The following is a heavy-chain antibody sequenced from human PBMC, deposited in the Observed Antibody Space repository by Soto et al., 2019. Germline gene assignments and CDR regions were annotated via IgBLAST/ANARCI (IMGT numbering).Heavy chain of an antibody. Sequence: PSETLSLTCAVYGGSFSGYYWSWIRQPPGKGLEWIGEITHSGSTNYNPSLKSRVTISVDTSKNQFSLKLSSVTAADTAVYYCARGRRWQQLIPFSFDYLVQGTLVT. CDR2: ITHSGST. J-gene: IGHJ4*02. CDR3: ARGRRWQQLIPFSFDY. V-gene: IGHV4-34*01. CDR1: GGSFSGYY. D-gene: IGHD6-13*01.